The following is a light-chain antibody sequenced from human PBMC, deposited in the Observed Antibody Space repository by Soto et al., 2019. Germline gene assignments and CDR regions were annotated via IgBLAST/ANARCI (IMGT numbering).Light chain of an antibody. CDR2: DAS. J-gene: IGKJ4*01. V-gene: IGKV3-20*01. Sequence: EIVLTQSPGTVSLSPGETATLSCRTSQSVGRFVAGYQQKPGQAPRLRIYDASTRASGIPDRLSGRGSGTDGTLSISRPEPEDWAVYDGQQDGASPERAFGGGTKVEIE. CDR3: QQDGASPERA. CDR1: QSVGRF.